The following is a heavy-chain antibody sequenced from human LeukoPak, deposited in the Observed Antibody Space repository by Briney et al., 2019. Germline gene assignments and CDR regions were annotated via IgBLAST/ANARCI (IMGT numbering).Heavy chain of an antibody. CDR3: AKDNCYGSSTSCTIVYFDY. CDR2: IWYDGSNK. Sequence: GGSLRLSCAASGFTFSSYGKHWVRQAPGKGLEWVAVIWYDGSNKYYADSVKGRFTISRDNSKNTLYLQMNSLRAEDTAVYYCAKDNCYGSSTSCTIVYFDYWGQGTLVTVFS. J-gene: IGHJ4*02. CDR1: GFTFSSYG. D-gene: IGHD2-2*01. V-gene: IGHV3-33*06.